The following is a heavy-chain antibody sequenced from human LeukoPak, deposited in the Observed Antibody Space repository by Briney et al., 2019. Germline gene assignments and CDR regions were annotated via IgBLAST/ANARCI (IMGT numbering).Heavy chain of an antibody. J-gene: IGHJ4*02. V-gene: IGHV3-15*01. D-gene: IGHD2-15*01. CDR1: GFTFSNAW. CDR2: IKSKTDGGTT. Sequence: GGSLRLSCAASGFTFSNAWMSWVRQAPEKGLEWVGRIKSKTDGGTTDYAAPVKGRFTISRDDSKNTLYLQMNSLKTEDTAMYYSTTPNPRYCSGGSCPDYWGRGTLVTVSP. CDR3: TTPNPRYCSGGSCPDY.